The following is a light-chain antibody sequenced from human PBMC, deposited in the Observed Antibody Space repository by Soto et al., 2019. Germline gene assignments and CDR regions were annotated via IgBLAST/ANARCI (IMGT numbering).Light chain of an antibody. CDR2: GAS. CDR3: QQYNKWPPYT. Sequence: EIVMTQSPANLSVSPGETATLSCRASQSVSSNLAWYQQKPGQAPSLLIYGASIRAPGIPARFSGSVSGKEFTLTISSLQAEDFAVYYCQQYNKWPPYTFGQGTKLEIK. J-gene: IGKJ2*01. V-gene: IGKV3-15*01. CDR1: QSVSSN.